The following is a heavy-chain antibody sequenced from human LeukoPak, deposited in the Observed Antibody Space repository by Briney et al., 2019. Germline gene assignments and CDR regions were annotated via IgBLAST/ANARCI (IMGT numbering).Heavy chain of an antibody. V-gene: IGHV3-20*04. CDR2: INWNGGST. CDR3: ARDPYSGNYGAYYYYYMDV. Sequence: GGSLRLSCAASGFTFDDYGMSWVRQAPGKGLEWVSGINWNGGSTGYADSVKGRFTISRDNAKNSLYLQMDSLGPEDTAVYFCARDPYSGNYGAYYYYYMDVWGKGTTVTISS. CDR1: GFTFDDYG. D-gene: IGHD5-12*01. J-gene: IGHJ6*03.